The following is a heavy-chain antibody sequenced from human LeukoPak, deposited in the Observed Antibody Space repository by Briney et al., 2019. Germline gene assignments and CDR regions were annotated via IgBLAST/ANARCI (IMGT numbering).Heavy chain of an antibody. V-gene: IGHV4-39*07. D-gene: IGHD1-20*01. CDR3: ASIDLWTGITGTTGSRGYYFDY. Sequence: SETLSLTCTVSGGSISSSSYYWGWIRQPPGKGLEWIGSIYYSGSTYFNPSIKSRVTISVDTSKHHFSLKLSSVTAADTAVYYCASIDLWTGITGTTGSRGYYFDYWGQGTLVTVSS. CDR2: IYYSGST. J-gene: IGHJ4*02. CDR1: GGSISSSSYY.